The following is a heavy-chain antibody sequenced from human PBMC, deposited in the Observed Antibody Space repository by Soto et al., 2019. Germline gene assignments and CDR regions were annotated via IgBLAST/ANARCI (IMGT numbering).Heavy chain of an antibody. J-gene: IGHJ4*02. CDR1: GFTFTSSA. CDR3: AADLYYYGSGSYYNYDY. CDR2: IVVGSGNT. V-gene: IGHV1-58*01. Sequence: GASVKVSCKASGFTFTSSAVQWVRQARGQRLEWIGWIVVGSGNTNYAQKFQERVTITRDMSTSTAYMELSSLRSEDTAVYYCAADLYYYGSGSYYNYDYWGQGTLVTFSS. D-gene: IGHD3-10*01.